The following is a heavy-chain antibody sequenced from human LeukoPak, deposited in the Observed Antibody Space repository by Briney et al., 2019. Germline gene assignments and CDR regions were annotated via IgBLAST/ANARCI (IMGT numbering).Heavy chain of an antibody. CDR3: AIRNSSWYGVGDH. CDR2: ISYDGSNK. CDR1: GFTFSSYG. J-gene: IGHJ4*02. V-gene: IGHV3-30*03. D-gene: IGHD6-13*01. Sequence: GGSLRLSCAASGFTFSSYGMHWVRQAPGKGLEWVAVISYDGSNKYYADSVKGRFTISRDNSKNTLYLQMNSLRAEDTAIYYCAIRNSSWYGVGDHWGQGTLVTVSS.